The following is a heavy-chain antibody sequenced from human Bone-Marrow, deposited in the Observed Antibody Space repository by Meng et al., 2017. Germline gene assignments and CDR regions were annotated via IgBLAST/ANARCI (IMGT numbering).Heavy chain of an antibody. Sequence: GGSLRLSCAVSGFNFSNYAMIWVRRAPGKGLEWVSVISGRGERTFYADSVKGRFTTSRDNSKNSLYLQMNSLRAEDTAVYYCARAGNVGVDYWGQGTLVTAPQ. D-gene: IGHD3-16*01. CDR1: GFNFSNYA. V-gene: IGHV3-23*01. CDR3: ARAGNVGVDY. J-gene: IGHJ4*02. CDR2: ISGRGERT.